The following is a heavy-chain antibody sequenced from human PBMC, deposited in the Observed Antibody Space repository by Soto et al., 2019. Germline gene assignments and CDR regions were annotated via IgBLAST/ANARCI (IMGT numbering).Heavy chain of an antibody. CDR3: ASHTYGSGSYY. J-gene: IGHJ4*02. D-gene: IGHD3-10*01. CDR2: INAGNGHT. Sequence: QVQLVQSGAEVKKPGASVKVSCKASGYTFSNYLLHWVRQAPGQGLEWMGWINAGNGHTKYSQKFQVRVTFTRDTSATTAYIELSRLRSEDTAVYYCASHTYGSGSYYWGQGTLVTVSS. CDR1: GYTFSNYL. V-gene: IGHV1-3*01.